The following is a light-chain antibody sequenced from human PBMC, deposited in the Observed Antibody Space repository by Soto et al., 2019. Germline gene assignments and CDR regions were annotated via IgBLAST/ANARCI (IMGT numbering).Light chain of an antibody. CDR1: SGHSSYA. J-gene: IGLJ2*01. CDR2: LNSDGSH. V-gene: IGLV4-69*01. CDR3: QTWGTVV. Sequence: QLVLTQPPSASASLGASVKLTCTLSSGHSSYAIAWHQKQSEKGPRYLMKLNSDGSHSKGDGIPDRFSGSSSGAERYLTISSLQSEDEADYYCQTWGTVVFGGGTQLTVL.